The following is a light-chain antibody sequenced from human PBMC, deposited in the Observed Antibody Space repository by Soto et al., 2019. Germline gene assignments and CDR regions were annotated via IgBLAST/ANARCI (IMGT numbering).Light chain of an antibody. CDR3: LQDYNYPRT. V-gene: IGKV1-6*01. Sequence: IQMTQSPSSLSASVGDRVTITCRASQSISTYLNWYQHKPGKAPKLLIYAASSLQSGVPSRFSGSGSGTDFTLTISSLQPEDFATYYCLQDYNYPRTFGQGTKVDIK. CDR1: QSISTY. J-gene: IGKJ1*01. CDR2: AAS.